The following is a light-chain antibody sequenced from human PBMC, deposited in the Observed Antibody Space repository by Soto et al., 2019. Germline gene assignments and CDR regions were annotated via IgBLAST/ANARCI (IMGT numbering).Light chain of an antibody. Sequence: EIVLTQSPATLSLSPGERATLSCRASQSVSSYLAWYQQRPGQAPRLLIYDASNRATGIPARFSVSGSGTDFTLTISSLEPEDFAVYYCQERSNWPPTVGQGTRLEIK. J-gene: IGKJ5*01. CDR3: QERSNWPPT. CDR1: QSVSSY. V-gene: IGKV3-11*01. CDR2: DAS.